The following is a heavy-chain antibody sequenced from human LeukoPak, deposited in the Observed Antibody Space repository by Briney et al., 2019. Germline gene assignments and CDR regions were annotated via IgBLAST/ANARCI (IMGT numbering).Heavy chain of an antibody. D-gene: IGHD3-10*01. CDR2: IYYSGST. V-gene: IGHV4-59*01. J-gene: IGHJ4*02. Sequence: SGTLSLTCTVSGGSISSYYWSWIRQPPGKGLEWIGYIYYSGSTNYNPSLKSRVTISVDTSKNQFSLKLSSVTAADTAVYYCASGGYYYGSGSYYRPPNLNFDYWGQGTLVTVSS. CDR3: ASGGYYYGSGSYYRPPNLNFDY. CDR1: GGSISSYY.